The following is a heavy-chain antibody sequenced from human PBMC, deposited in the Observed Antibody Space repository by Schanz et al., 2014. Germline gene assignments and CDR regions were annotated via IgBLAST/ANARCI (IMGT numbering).Heavy chain of an antibody. CDR1: GGTFSSFG. J-gene: IGHJ4*02. CDR2: IIPILGIA. D-gene: IGHD6-6*01. CDR3: ARDQSPYTNSSDVRYFDF. V-gene: IGHV1-69*04. Sequence: VQLEQSGAEVKKPGSSVKASCKASGGTFSSFGINWVRQAPGQGLEWMGRIIPILGIANYAQKFQGRVTITADKATFTAYMDVSSLRSEDTAVYYCARDQSPYTNSSDVRYFDFWGQGALVTVSS.